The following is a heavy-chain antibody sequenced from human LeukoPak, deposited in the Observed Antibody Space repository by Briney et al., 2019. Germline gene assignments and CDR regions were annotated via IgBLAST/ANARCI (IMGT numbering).Heavy chain of an antibody. D-gene: IGHD2-15*01. J-gene: IGHJ4*01. CDR2: IGEAGKDR. V-gene: IGHV3-7*01. CDR1: GFTIDSFY. CDR3: ARASPGVVFNYFDY. Sequence: PGGSLGLSCVASGFTIDSFYMSWVRQAPGKGLEWVANIGEAGKDRYYADSVKGRFTISRDNTKNSVFLDMTSLRVEDTATYFCARASPGVVFNYFDYWGQGALVPVSS.